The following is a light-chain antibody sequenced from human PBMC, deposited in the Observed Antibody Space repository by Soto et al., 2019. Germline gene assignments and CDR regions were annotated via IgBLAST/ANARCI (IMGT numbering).Light chain of an antibody. Sequence: DIEMTQSPSTLSASVGDRVTITCRATQSLNIWLAWYQQKPGKAPKLLISKASSLESGVPSRFSGSGSGTEFSLTISSLQPDDFATYYCQQYKAYSYTFGQGKKLEMK. V-gene: IGKV1-5*03. CDR3: QQYKAYSYT. CDR1: QSLNIW. J-gene: IGKJ2*01. CDR2: KAS.